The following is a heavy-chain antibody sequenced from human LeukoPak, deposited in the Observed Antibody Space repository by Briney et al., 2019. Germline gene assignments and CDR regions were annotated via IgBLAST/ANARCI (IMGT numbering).Heavy chain of an antibody. CDR2: ISWNSGSI. CDR3: AKDLAASGEYGMDV. D-gene: IGHD6-19*01. J-gene: IGHJ6*02. CDR1: GFTFDDYA. V-gene: IGHV3-9*01. Sequence: PGGSLRLSCAASGFTFDDYAMHWVRQAPGKGLEWVSGISWNSGSIGYADSVKGRFTISRDNAKNSLYLQMNSLRAEDTASYYCAKDLAASGEYGMDVWGQGTTVTVSS.